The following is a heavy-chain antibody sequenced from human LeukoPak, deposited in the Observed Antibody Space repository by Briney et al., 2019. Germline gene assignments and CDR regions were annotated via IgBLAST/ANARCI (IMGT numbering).Heavy chain of an antibody. CDR3: ARVGKMATIRIYYYMDV. V-gene: IGHV1-8*01. CDR2: MNPNSGNT. CDR1: GYTFTSYD. J-gene: IGHJ6*03. D-gene: IGHD5-24*01. Sequence: GASVKVSCKASGYTFTSYDINWVRQATGQGLEWMGWMNPNSGNTGYAQKFQGRVTMTRNTSISTAYMELSSLRSEDTAVYYCARVGKMATIRIYYYMDVWGKGTTVTVSS.